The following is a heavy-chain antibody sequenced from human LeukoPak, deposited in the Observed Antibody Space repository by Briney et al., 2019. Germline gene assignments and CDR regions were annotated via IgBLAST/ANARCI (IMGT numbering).Heavy chain of an antibody. Sequence: GGSLRLSCAASGFTFSSYSTHWVRQAPGKGLEWVSSIRSGGDYIYIADSVKGRFSVSRDNAKNSLYMQMNSLRAEGTAVYYCARDRPEGRAVAAAFDYWGQGTMVTVSS. CDR3: ARDRPEGRAVAAAFDY. D-gene: IGHD6-19*01. J-gene: IGHJ4*02. CDR1: GFTFSSYS. CDR2: IRSGGDYI. V-gene: IGHV3-21*01.